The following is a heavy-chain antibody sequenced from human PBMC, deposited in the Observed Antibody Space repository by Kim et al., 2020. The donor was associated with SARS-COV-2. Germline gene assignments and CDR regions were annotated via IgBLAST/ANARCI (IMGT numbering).Heavy chain of an antibody. V-gene: IGHV1-3*01. CDR1: GYTFTSYA. J-gene: IGHJ3*02. Sequence: ASLKVSCKASGYTFTSYAMHWVRQAPGQRLAWMGWINAGNGNTKYSQKFQGRVTITRGTSASTACRELSSLRSEETAVDYCAGDAGITMIVVVSRSGAFDIWGQGTMVTVSS. D-gene: IGHD3-22*01. CDR3: AGDAGITMIVVVSRSGAFDI. CDR2: INAGNGNT.